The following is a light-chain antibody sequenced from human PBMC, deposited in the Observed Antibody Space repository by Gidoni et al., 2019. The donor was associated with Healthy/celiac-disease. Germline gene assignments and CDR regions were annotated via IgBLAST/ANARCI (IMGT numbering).Light chain of an antibody. CDR1: SIDVGGYNY. V-gene: IGLV2-14*01. CDR3: SSYTSSSTLV. Sequence: QSALPQPASGSGSPGQSITISCTGTSIDVGGYNYVSWYQQHPGKAPKLMIYDVSNRPSGVSNRFSGPKSGNTASLTISGLQAEDEADYYCSSYTSSSTLVFGGGTKLTVL. J-gene: IGLJ2*01. CDR2: DVS.